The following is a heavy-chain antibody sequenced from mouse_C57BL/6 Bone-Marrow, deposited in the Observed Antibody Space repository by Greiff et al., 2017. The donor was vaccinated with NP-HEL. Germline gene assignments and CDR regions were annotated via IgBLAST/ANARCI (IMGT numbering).Heavy chain of an antibody. Sequence: DVKLVESGGGLVQPGGSLKLSCAASGFTFSDYYMYWVRQTPEKRLEWVAYISNGGGSTYYPDTVKGRFTISRDNAKNTLYLQMNRLKSEDTAMYYCARPYYAMDYWGQGTSVTVSS. CDR3: ARPYYAMDY. CDR1: GFTFSDYY. J-gene: IGHJ4*01. CDR2: ISNGGGST. V-gene: IGHV5-12*01.